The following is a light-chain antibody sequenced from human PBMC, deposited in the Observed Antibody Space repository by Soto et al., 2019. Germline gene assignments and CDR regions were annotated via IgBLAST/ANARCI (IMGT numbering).Light chain of an antibody. CDR3: QQYNNWPPLT. Sequence: IVMTQSPATLAVSPGERATLSCRASQSVSSNLAWYQQKPGQAPRLLIYGASTRATGLPARFSGSGSGTEFTLNISSLQSEDFAVYYCQQYNNWPPLTFGGGTKVEIK. J-gene: IGKJ4*01. CDR2: GAS. CDR1: QSVSSN. V-gene: IGKV3D-15*01.